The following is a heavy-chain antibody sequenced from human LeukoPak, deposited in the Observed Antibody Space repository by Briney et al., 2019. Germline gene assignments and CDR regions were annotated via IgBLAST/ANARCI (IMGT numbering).Heavy chain of an antibody. V-gene: IGHV1-46*01. Sequence: GASVKVSCKASGYNFTSYSLNWVRQAPGQGLEWMGTINPSGGTTNYAQKFQGRVTMTRDTSTSTVYMELSSLRFEDTAVYYCARELISGDWTWDIWGQGTMVTVSS. D-gene: IGHD2-21*02. CDR1: GYNFTSYS. J-gene: IGHJ3*02. CDR2: INPSGGTT. CDR3: ARELISGDWTWDI.